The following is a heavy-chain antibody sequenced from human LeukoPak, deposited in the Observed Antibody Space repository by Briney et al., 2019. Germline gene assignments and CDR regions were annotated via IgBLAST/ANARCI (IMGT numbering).Heavy chain of an antibody. J-gene: IGHJ3*02. Sequence: GGSLRLSCAASGFTFSSYGMHWVRQAPGKGLEWVAVISYDGSNKYYADSVKGRFTISRDNAKNSLYLQMNSLRAEDTAVYYCAREGALRDFWSGYPDAFDIWGQGTMVTVSS. D-gene: IGHD3-3*01. CDR1: GFTFSSYG. CDR3: AREGALRDFWSGYPDAFDI. CDR2: ISYDGSNK. V-gene: IGHV3-30*03.